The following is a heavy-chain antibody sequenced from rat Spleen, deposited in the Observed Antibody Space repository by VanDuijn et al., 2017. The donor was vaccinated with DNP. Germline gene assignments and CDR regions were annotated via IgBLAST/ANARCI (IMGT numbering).Heavy chain of an antibody. Sequence: EVQLQESGSGLVKPSQSLSLTCSVTGYSITSNYWGWIRKFPGNKMEYVGHISYSGSTNYNPSLKSRISITRDTSKNLFFLHLNSVTSEDTGTYYCARWTRYFDNWGQGVMVTVSS. V-gene: IGHV3-1*01. D-gene: IGHD1-7*01. CDR2: ISYSGST. CDR3: ARWTRYFDN. CDR1: GYSITSNY. J-gene: IGHJ2*01.